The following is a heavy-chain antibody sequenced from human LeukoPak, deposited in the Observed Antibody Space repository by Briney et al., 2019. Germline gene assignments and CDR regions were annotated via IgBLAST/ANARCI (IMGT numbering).Heavy chain of an antibody. CDR1: GFTVSSNY. CDR2: IYSGGST. V-gene: IGHV3-53*01. D-gene: IGHD2-2*02. J-gene: IGHJ3*02. Sequence: GGSLILSCAASGFTVSSNYMSWVRQAPGKGLEWVSVIYSGGSTYYADSVKGRFTISRDNSKNTLYLQMNSLRAEDTAVYYCARSGGCSSTCCYSRLDAFDIWGQGTMVTVS. CDR3: ARSGGCSSTCCYSRLDAFDI.